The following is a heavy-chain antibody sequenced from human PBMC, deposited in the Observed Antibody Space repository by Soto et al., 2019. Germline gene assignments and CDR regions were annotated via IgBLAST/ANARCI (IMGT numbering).Heavy chain of an antibody. CDR2: IYPSDSDT. D-gene: IGHD2-2*01. V-gene: IGHV5-51*01. CDR3: ARGYCSSTSCYLSRLDY. J-gene: IGHJ4*02. Sequence: PGESLKISCKGSGYSFTSHWIGWVRQMPGKGLEWMGIIYPSDSDTRYSPSFQGQATISADMSISTAYLQWSSLKASDTAIYYCARGYCSSTSCYLSRLDYWGQGTLVTVSS. CDR1: GYSFTSHW.